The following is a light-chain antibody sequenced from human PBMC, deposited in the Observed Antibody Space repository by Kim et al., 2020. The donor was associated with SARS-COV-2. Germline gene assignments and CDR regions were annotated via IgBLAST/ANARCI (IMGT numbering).Light chain of an antibody. CDR3: QKYNSAPRM. Sequence: DIQMTQSPSSLSAFIGDRVTITCRASQGISNYLAWYQLKPGKVPKLLISAASTLQSGVPSRFSGSGSGTDFTLTISSLQPEDVATYYCQKYNSAPRMFGQGTKVDIK. CDR2: AAS. V-gene: IGKV1-27*01. J-gene: IGKJ1*01. CDR1: QGISNY.